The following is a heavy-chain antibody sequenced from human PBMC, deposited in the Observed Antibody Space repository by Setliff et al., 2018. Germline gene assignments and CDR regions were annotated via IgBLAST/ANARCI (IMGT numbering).Heavy chain of an antibody. J-gene: IGHJ4*02. CDR2: INPHGSEK. CDR3: FGAGTCSY. V-gene: IGHV3-7*01. D-gene: IGHD3-10*01. CDR1: GLSYSNYW. Sequence: PGGSLRLSCTASGLSYSNYWVSWVRQAPGKGLEWLASINPHGSEKYYADSVKGRFTISRDNAKNSLSLQMNNLGIEDTAVYYCFGAGTCSYWGQGTLVTVSS.